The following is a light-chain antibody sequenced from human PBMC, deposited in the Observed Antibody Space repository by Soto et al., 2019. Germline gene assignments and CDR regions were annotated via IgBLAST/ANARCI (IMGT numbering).Light chain of an antibody. CDR3: QEYGSSPAYT. CDR2: GAS. J-gene: IGKJ2*01. CDR1: QSVSSSY. V-gene: IGKV3-20*01. Sequence: EIVLTQSPGTLSLSPGERATLSCRASQSVSSSYLAWYQQKPGQAPRLLINGASSRATGIPDRFSGGGSGPDFMLTMSRLEHEGFRVYYCQEYGSSPAYTFGQGTMMEIK.